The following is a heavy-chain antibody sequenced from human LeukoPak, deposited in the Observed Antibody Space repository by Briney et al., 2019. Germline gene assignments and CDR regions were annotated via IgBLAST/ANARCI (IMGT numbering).Heavy chain of an antibody. Sequence: SETLSPTCNVSGGSISDTSYYWGWIRQPPGKGLDWIGSIYHTGTTYYSPSLKSRVTISVHTSKNHFSLELSSVTAADTAVYYCARQQCNGGSCYSRAIWFDPWGQGTLVTVSS. CDR3: ARQQCNGGSCYSRAIWFDP. CDR1: GGSISDTSYY. CDR2: IYHTGTT. D-gene: IGHD2-15*01. J-gene: IGHJ5*02. V-gene: IGHV4-39*01.